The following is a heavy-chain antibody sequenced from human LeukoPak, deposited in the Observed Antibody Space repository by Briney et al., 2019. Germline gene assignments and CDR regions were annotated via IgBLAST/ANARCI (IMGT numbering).Heavy chain of an antibody. J-gene: IGHJ4*02. D-gene: IGHD1-26*01. Sequence: GGSLRLSCAASGFTFNNYAIHWVRQAPGKGLEWVAIISFDGGDKYYADSVKGRFTISRDNSKNTLYLQMNSLRAEDTAVYYCARDGIVGSPLFKFDYWGQGTLVTVSS. CDR3: ARDGIVGSPLFKFDY. CDR1: GFTFNNYA. CDR2: ISFDGGDK. V-gene: IGHV3-30-3*01.